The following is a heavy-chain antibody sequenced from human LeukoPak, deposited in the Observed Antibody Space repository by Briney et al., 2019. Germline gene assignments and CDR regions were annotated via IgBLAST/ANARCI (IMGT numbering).Heavy chain of an antibody. V-gene: IGHV4-34*01. J-gene: IGHJ6*03. Sequence: SETLSLTCAVYGGSFSGYYWSWIRQPPGKGLEWIGEINHSGSTNYNPSLKSRVTIAVDTAKNQFSRKLSSVNAADTAVYSCARGGCSSTSCYHYYYYFMDVWGKGTTVTVSS. D-gene: IGHD2-2*01. CDR2: INHSGST. CDR3: ARGGCSSTSCYHYYYYFMDV. CDR1: GGSFSGYY.